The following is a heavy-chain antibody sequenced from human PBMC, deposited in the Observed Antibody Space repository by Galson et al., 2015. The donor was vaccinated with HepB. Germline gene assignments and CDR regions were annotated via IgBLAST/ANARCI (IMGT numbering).Heavy chain of an antibody. J-gene: IGHJ3*02. V-gene: IGHV1-69*04. D-gene: IGHD4-17*01. CDR3: ARDPDYGDSDALDI. Sequence: SVKVSCKVSGHTLTKLAITWVRQAPGQGLEWMGRTIPILNEAHYAPKFQGRITITADKSTGTAYMEIHSLRLGDTAVYFCARDPDYGDSDALDIWGPGTKVTVS. CDR2: TIPILNEA. CDR1: GHTLTKLA.